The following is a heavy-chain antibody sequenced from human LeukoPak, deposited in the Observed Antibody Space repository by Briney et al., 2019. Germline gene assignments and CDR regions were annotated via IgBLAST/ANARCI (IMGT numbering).Heavy chain of an antibody. CDR1: GGSISSYY. J-gene: IGHJ4*02. CDR2: IYHSGST. Sequence: SETLSLTCTVSGGSISSYYWSWIRQPAGKGLEWIGSIYHSGSTYYNPSLKSRVTISVDMSKNQFSLKLSSVTAADTAVYYCARDQEVRGVMWGQGTLVTVSS. V-gene: IGHV4-4*07. D-gene: IGHD3-10*01. CDR3: ARDQEVRGVM.